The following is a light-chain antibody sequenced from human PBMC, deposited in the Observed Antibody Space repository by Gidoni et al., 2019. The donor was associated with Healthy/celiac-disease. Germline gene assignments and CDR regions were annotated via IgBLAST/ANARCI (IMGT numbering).Light chain of an antibody. CDR1: QDISNY. V-gene: IGKV1-33*01. CDR2: DAS. CDR3: QQYDNLPIT. J-gene: IGKJ5*01. Sequence: DIQMNQSPSSLSASVGDRVTITCQASQDISNYLNWYQQKPGKAPKLLIYDASNLETGVPSRFSGSGSWTDFTFTISSLQPEYIATYYCQQYDNLPITFGQGTRLEIK.